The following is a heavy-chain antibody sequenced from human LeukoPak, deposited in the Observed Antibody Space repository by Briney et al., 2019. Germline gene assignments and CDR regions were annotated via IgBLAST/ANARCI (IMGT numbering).Heavy chain of an antibody. V-gene: IGHV4-59*01. CDR3: TRGAGWLIDY. J-gene: IGHJ4*02. CDR2: FHNSETS. D-gene: IGHD3-16*01. Sequence: SETLSLTCTVSDDSISDYYRGWIRQPPGKGLEWIGYFHNSETSTYNPSLKSRVTISADTSKNQFSLKLNSLTTADTAVYYCTRGAGWLIDYWGQGILVTVSS. CDR1: DDSISDYY.